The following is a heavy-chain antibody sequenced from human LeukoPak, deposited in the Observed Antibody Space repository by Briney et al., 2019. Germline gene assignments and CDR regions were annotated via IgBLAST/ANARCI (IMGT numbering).Heavy chain of an antibody. V-gene: IGHV3-23*01. Sequence: GGSLRLSCTASGFTFSAYAMMWVRQAPGKGPEWVSAIRGGGGSAFYADSVKGRFTISRDNSKYTLFLQMNSLRAEDTAVYYCARDPNGDYIGAFDMWGPGTMVTVTS. D-gene: IGHD4-17*01. CDR1: GFTFSAYA. J-gene: IGHJ3*02. CDR2: IRGGGGSA. CDR3: ARDPNGDYIGAFDM.